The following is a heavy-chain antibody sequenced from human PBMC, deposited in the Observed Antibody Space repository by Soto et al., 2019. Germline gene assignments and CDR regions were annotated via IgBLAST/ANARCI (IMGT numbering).Heavy chain of an antibody. Sequence: SETLSLTCAVYGGSFSGYYWSWIRQPPGKGLEWIGEINHSGSTNYNPSLKSRATISVDTSKNQFSLKLSSVTAADTAVYYCARWGATMVRGVMWDNWFDPWGQGTLVTVSS. CDR2: INHSGST. J-gene: IGHJ5*02. V-gene: IGHV4-34*01. CDR3: ARWGATMVRGVMWDNWFDP. D-gene: IGHD3-10*01. CDR1: GGSFSGYY.